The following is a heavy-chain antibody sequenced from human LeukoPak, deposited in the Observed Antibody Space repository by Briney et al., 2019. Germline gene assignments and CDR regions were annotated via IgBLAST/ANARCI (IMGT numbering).Heavy chain of an antibody. CDR2: INPNSGGT. Sequence: ASVKVSCKASGYTFTSYGISWVRQAPGQGLEWMGWINPNSGGTNYAQKFQGRVTMTRDTSISTAYMELSRLRSDDTAVYYCARDHDYYYGMDVWGQGTTVTVSS. V-gene: IGHV1-2*02. J-gene: IGHJ6*02. CDR1: GYTFTSYG. CDR3: ARDHDYYYGMDV.